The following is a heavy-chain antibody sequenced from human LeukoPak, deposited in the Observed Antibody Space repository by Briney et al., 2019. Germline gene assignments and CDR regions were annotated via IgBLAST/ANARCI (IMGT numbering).Heavy chain of an antibody. CDR3: AKDRYYGSGSYFDY. J-gene: IGHJ4*02. V-gene: IGHV3-9*01. CDR1: GFTFDDYT. CDR2: ISWNSGSI. D-gene: IGHD3-10*01. Sequence: GGSLRLSCAASGFTFDDYTMHWVRQAPGKGLEWVSGISWNSGSIGYADSVKGRFTISRDNARNSLYLQMSSLRAEDTASYYCAKDRYYGSGSYFDYWGQGTLVTVSS.